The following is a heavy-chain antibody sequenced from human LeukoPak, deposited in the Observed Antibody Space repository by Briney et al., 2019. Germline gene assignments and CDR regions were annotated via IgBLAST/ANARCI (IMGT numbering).Heavy chain of an antibody. CDR2: ISWNSGSM. V-gene: IGHV3-9*01. D-gene: IGHD6-19*01. CDR3: AKDPYSSGWYGGAFDI. Sequence: SLRLSCAASGFTFDDYAMHWVRQAPGKGLEWVSGISWNSGSMGYADSVKGRFTISRDNAKNSLYLQMNSLRAEDTALYYCAKDPYSSGWYGGAFDIWGQGTMVTVSS. J-gene: IGHJ3*02. CDR1: GFTFDDYA.